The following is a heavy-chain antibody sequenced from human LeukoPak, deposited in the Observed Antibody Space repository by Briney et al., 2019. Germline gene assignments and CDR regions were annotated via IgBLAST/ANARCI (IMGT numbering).Heavy chain of an antibody. V-gene: IGHV4-34*01. Sequence: SETLSLTCAVYGGSFSGYYWSWIRQPPAKGLEWIGEINHSGSTNYNPSLKSRVTISVDTSKNQFSLKLSSVTAADTAVYHCARGKRMITFGGVISPWVLDYWGQGTLVTVSS. CDR1: GGSFSGYY. J-gene: IGHJ4*02. D-gene: IGHD3-16*01. CDR3: ARGKRMITFGGVISPWVLDY. CDR2: INHSGST.